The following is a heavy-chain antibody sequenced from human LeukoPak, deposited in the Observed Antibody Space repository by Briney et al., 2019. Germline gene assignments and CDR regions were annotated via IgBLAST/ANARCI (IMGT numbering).Heavy chain of an antibody. Sequence: GGSLRLPCAASGFTFSTYWMHWVRQAPGKGLVWVARIKGDGSSTIYADSVKGRFTISRDNSKNTLYLQTSSLRAEDTAVYYCARASTTVPNLLDHWGRGTLVTVSS. CDR2: IKGDGSST. CDR3: ARASTTVPNLLDH. CDR1: GFTFSTYW. D-gene: IGHD4-17*01. V-gene: IGHV3-74*01. J-gene: IGHJ4*02.